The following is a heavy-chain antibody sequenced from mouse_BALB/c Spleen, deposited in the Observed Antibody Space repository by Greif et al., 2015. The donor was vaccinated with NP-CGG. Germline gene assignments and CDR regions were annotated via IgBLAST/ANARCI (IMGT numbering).Heavy chain of an antibody. CDR2: IWRGGST. CDR1: GFSFPRSG. V-gene: IGHV2-2*02. Sequence: VKVVASEPGRVQPSQSLSIPCTVSGFSFPRSGVHWVRQSPGKGLEWLGVIWRGGSTDYNAAFISRLGIRQDHSKRQVGFKMNSRQAKDTARYDGARNVEDYGSVDYWGEGTTLTVAS. J-gene: IGHJ2*01. D-gene: IGHD1-1*01. CDR3: ARNVEDYGSVDY.